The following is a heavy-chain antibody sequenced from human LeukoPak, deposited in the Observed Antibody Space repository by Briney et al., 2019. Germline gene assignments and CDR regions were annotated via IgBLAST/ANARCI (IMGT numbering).Heavy chain of an antibody. CDR2: IYPSDSDA. CDR3: ARRGYCSSASCHSFDY. D-gene: IGHD2-2*01. CDR1: GYSFTSYW. Sequence: NPGESLKISCKGSGYSFTSYWIGWVRQMPGKDLEWMGIIYPSDSDARYSPSFQGQVTVSVDKSISTAYLQWSSLKASDTAMYYCARRGYCSSASCHSFDYWGQGTLVTVSS. V-gene: IGHV5-51*01. J-gene: IGHJ4*02.